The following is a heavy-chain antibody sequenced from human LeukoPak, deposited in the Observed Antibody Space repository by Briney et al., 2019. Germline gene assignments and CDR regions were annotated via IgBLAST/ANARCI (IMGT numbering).Heavy chain of an antibody. V-gene: IGHV3-23*01. CDR3: AKDTRLWTVGAGDY. J-gene: IGHJ4*02. CDR2: ISGRGDST. CDR1: GFTFSSYE. D-gene: IGHD1-26*01. Sequence: SGGSLRLSCAASGFTFSSYEMNWVRQAPGKGLEWVSAISGRGDSTYYADSVKGRFTISRENSKNTLYLQMNGLRAEDTAVYYCAKDTRLWTVGAGDYWGQGTLVTVSS.